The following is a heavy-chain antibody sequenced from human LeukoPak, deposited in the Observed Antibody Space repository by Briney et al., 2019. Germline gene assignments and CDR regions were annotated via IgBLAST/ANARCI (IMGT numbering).Heavy chain of an antibody. V-gene: IGHV3-30*03. CDR2: ISYDGSNK. Sequence: GRSLRLSCAASGFTFSSYGMHWVRQAPGKGLEWVAVISYDGSNKYYADSVKGRFTISRDNSKNTLYLQMNSLRAEDTAVYYCARAGGVKTAALDLDYWGQGTLVTVSS. CDR1: GFTFSSYG. J-gene: IGHJ4*02. CDR3: ARAGGVKTAALDLDY. D-gene: IGHD6-25*01.